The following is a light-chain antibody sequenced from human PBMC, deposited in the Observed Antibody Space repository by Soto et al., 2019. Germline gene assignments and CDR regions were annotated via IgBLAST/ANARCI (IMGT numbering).Light chain of an antibody. Sequence: EVVLTQSPDTLSLSPGETATLSCRASQAVTGNYLAWYQQKPGQAPRLFIYGTSNRATGIPDRFSGSGSGTDFTLTISRLEPEDFAVYYCQQCGPSLRYTFGQGTKLEIK. J-gene: IGKJ2*01. V-gene: IGKV3-20*01. CDR1: QAVTGNY. CDR3: QQCGPSLRYT. CDR2: GTS.